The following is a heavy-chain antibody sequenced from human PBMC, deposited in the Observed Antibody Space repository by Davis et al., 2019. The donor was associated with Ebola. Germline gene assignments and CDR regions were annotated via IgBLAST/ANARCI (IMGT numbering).Heavy chain of an antibody. D-gene: IGHD6-13*01. CDR2: IWDDGSKR. Sequence: PGGSLRLSCSASGFTFSRYGIHWVRQTPGKGLEWVALIWDDGSKRYYGDSVKGRFTISRDNSKDTLYLQMNSLRAEDTAVYYCARGRTGYSSSWRYYYYGMDVWGQGTTVTVSS. J-gene: IGHJ6*02. V-gene: IGHV3-33*01. CDR1: GFTFSRYG. CDR3: ARGRTGYSSSWRYYYYGMDV.